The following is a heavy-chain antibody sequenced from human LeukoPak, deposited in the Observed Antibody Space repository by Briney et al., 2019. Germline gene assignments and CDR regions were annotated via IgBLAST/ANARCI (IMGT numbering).Heavy chain of an antibody. CDR3: ARDRSLGIIDY. D-gene: IGHD3-16*01. Sequence: PSETLSLTCTVSGGSISRYHWSWLRQPPGKGLEWIGYIYYSGSTNYNPSLKSRVTISVDASKNHFSLKVTSVTAADTAVYYCARDRSLGIIDYWGQGTLVTVSS. CDR1: GGSISRYH. CDR2: IYYSGST. J-gene: IGHJ4*02. V-gene: IGHV4-59*01.